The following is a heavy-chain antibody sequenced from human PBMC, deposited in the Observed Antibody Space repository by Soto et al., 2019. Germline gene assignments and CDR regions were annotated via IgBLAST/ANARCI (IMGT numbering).Heavy chain of an antibody. CDR2: TAYTGNT. CDR1: VCSITSYH. D-gene: IGHD1-1*01. V-gene: IGHV4-59*01. J-gene: IGHJ4*02. CDR3: ARELNAGFNHYLDH. Sequence: PSATXSLTCFISVCSITSYHCIWIRHFPGKGLEWIAYTAYTGNTNYNPSLKSRVNISTDTSKNQLSLKLTSMTAADTAVYYCARELNAGFNHYLDHWGQGTMVTVYS.